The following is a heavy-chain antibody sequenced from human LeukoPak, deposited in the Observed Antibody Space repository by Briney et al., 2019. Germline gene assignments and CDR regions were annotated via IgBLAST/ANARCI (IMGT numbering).Heavy chain of an antibody. V-gene: IGHV1-3*03. CDR1: GYSFTSQD. J-gene: IGHJ4*02. Sequence: RASVKVSRKTSGYSFTSQDMHWVRQAPGQSLEWMGCINPDNGDTQYSQEFQGRVTITRDTSATTAYMELSSLRSDDMAVYYCTLYNYWGQGTLVTVSS. CDR3: TLYNY. CDR2: INPDNGDT. D-gene: IGHD2-2*02.